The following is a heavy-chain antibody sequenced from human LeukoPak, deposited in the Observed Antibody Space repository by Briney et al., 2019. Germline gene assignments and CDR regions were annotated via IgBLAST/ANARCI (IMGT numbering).Heavy chain of an antibody. J-gene: IGHJ4*02. V-gene: IGHV3-49*04. CDR3: ARGQTVSGAKYYFDF. Sequence: GGSLRLSCLTSGFTIRDYGLGWVRQAPGMGLEWVSFTRSRIYGGAPEYAASVRGRFSVSRDDSESIAYLQMNNLKSEDTAVYYCARGQTVSGAKYYFDFWSPGTLVTVSS. CDR2: TRSRIYGGAP. D-gene: IGHD3-10*01. CDR1: GFTIRDYG.